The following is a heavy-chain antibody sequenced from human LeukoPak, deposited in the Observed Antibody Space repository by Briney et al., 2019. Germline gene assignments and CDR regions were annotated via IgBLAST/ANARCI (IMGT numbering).Heavy chain of an antibody. CDR1: GYTFTSYY. D-gene: IGHD5-12*01. V-gene: IGHV1-46*01. Sequence: ASVKVSCKASGYTFTSYYMHWVRQAPGQGLEWMGIINPSGGSTSYAQKFQGRVTMTRDTSTSTVYMELSSLRSEDTAVYYRARGRKAVGYSGYDWLDYWGQGTLVTVSS. CDR2: INPSGGST. CDR3: ARGRKAVGYSGYDWLDY. J-gene: IGHJ4*02.